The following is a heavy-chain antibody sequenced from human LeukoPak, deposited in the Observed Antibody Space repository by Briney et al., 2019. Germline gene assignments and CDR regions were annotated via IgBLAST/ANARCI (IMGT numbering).Heavy chain of an antibody. V-gene: IGHV3-23*01. CDR1: GFTFGTYA. J-gene: IGHJ5*02. D-gene: IGHD3-10*01. CDR2: IHTSVSGIST. Sequence: GGSLRLSCAASGFTFGTYAMGWVRQTPGKGLEWVSNIHTSVSGISTFYADSVKGRFTISRDNSKNTLYLQMNSLRAEDTAVYYCARDPAGSGNNWFDPWGQGTLVTVSS. CDR3: ARDPAGSGNNWFDP.